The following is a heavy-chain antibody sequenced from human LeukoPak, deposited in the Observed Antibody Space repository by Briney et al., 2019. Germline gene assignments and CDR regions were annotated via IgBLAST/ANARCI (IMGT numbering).Heavy chain of an antibody. J-gene: IGHJ5*02. V-gene: IGHV4-59*01. CDR1: GGSISSYY. D-gene: IGHD3-10*01. Sequence: PSETLSLTCTVSGGSISSYYWSWIRQPPGKGLEWIGYIYYSGSTNYNPSLKSRVTISLDTSKNQVSLKLTSVTAADTAVYYCVREVAYYGSGTYYAGWFDLWGQGTLVTVSS. CDR2: IYYSGST. CDR3: VREVAYYGSGTYYAGWFDL.